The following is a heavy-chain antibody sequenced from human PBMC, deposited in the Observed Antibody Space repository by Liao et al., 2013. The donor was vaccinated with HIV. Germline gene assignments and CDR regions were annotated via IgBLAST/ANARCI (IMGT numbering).Heavy chain of an antibody. V-gene: IGHV4-4*07. CDR2: IFTSGSA. CDR1: GGSLSGYY. CDR3: ARVRLGALDAFDI. D-gene: IGHD7-27*01. J-gene: IGHJ3*02. Sequence: QVQLQEVGPGLVRPSETLSLTCTVSGGSLSGYYWAWIRQSAGKGLEAIGRIFTSGSANYSPSLQSRVTISIDTSKNHFFLSLTSLTAADTGVYFCARVRLGALDAFDIWGPRDNGHRLF.